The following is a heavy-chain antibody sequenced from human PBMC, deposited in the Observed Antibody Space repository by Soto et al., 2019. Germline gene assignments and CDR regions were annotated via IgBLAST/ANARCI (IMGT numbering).Heavy chain of an antibody. CDR1: GFTVSSNY. J-gene: IGHJ6*02. Sequence: PGGSLRLSCAASGFTVSSNYMSWVRQAPGKGLEWVSVIYSGGSTYYADSVKGRFTISRDNSKNTLYLQMNSLRAEDTAVYYCARDRLYCTNGVCSNYYYYGMDVWGQGTTVTVSS. V-gene: IGHV3-53*01. CDR3: ARDRLYCTNGVCSNYYYYGMDV. CDR2: IYSGGST. D-gene: IGHD2-8*01.